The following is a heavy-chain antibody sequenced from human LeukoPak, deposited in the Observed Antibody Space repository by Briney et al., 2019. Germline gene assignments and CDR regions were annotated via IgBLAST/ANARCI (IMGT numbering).Heavy chain of an antibody. CDR1: GFTFSSYS. CDR3: ARGPDYVGNYRHDY. V-gene: IGHV3-21*01. CDR2: ISSSSSYI. J-gene: IGHJ4*02. D-gene: IGHD4-23*01. Sequence: GGSLRLSCAASGFTFSSYSMNWVGQAPGKGLEWVSSISSSSSYIYYADSVKGRFTISRDNAKNSLYLQRNSLRAEDTAVYYCARGPDYVGNYRHDYWGQGTLVTVSS.